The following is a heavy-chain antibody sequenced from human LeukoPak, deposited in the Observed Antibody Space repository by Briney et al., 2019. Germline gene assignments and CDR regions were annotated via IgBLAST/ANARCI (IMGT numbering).Heavy chain of an antibody. J-gene: IGHJ4*02. V-gene: IGHV4-39*01. Sequence: PSETLSLTCTVSGGSISSSDYYWAWIRQPPGKGLERIGSVYYSGSTHYIPSLKSRVIISVDTSKNQFSLKLKSVTAADTAVYYCARRDGYNFYFDYWGQGTLVTVSS. CDR1: GGSISSSDYY. CDR3: ARRDGYNFYFDY. D-gene: IGHD5-24*01. CDR2: VYYSGST.